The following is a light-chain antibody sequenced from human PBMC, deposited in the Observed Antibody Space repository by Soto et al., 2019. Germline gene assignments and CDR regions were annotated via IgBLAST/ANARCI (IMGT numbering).Light chain of an antibody. CDR1: SSDVGGYKF. V-gene: IGLV2-8*01. Sequence: QSVLTQPPSASGPPGQSVTISCTGTSSDVGGYKFVSWYQQHPGKAPKLIIYEVTQRPSGVPDRFSGSKSGNTASLTVSGLQAEDDADYYCSSYAGSNMGVFGTGTKVTVL. CDR3: SSYAGSNMGV. J-gene: IGLJ1*01. CDR2: EVT.